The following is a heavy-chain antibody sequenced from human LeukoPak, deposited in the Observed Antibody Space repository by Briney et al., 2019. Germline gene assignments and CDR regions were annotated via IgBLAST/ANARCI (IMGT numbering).Heavy chain of an antibody. CDR3: ARLPTVTFFDY. J-gene: IGHJ4*02. CDR1: GGSISSSSYY. CDR2: IYYSGST. D-gene: IGHD4-17*01. Sequence: NPSETLSLTCTVSGGSISSSSYYWGWIRQPPGKGLEWIGSIYYSGSTYHNPSLKSRVTISVDTSKNQFSLRLSSVTAADTAVYYCARLPTVTFFDYWGQGTLVTASS. V-gene: IGHV4-39*01.